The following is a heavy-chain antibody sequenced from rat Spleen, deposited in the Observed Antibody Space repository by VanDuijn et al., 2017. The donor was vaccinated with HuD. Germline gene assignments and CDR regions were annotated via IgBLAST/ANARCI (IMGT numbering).Heavy chain of an antibody. D-gene: IGHD5-1*01. CDR2: ITYSGGI. V-gene: IGHV3-1*01. J-gene: IGHJ2*01. CDR3: VRSGTGWELRYFDY. CDR1: GYDITNNY. Sequence: EVQLQESGPGLVKPSQSLSLTCSVSGYDITNNYWGWIRKFPGNKMEWMGFITYSGGISYNPSLQRRISITRDISKNQFFLQLNSVTTEDTGTYYCVRSGTGWELRYFDYWGQGVMVTVSS.